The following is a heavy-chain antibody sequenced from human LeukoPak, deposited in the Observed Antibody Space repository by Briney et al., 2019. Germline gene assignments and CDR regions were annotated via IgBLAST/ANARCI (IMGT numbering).Heavy chain of an antibody. Sequence: SETLSLTCSVSGGSISSYYWSWIRQPPGKGLEWIGYIYYSGSTNYNPSLKSRVTISVDTSKNQFSLQLNSVTPEDTAVYYCARVEMDTTKHYYYGMDVWGQGTTVTVSS. CDR1: GGSISSYY. J-gene: IGHJ6*02. CDR3: ARVEMDTTKHYYYGMDV. D-gene: IGHD5-24*01. CDR2: IYYSGST. V-gene: IGHV4-59*12.